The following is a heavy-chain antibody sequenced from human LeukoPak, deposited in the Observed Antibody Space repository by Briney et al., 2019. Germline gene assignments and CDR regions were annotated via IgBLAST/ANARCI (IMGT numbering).Heavy chain of an antibody. V-gene: IGHV3-66*01. CDR1: GFTVSSKY. CDR3: ARSGNCTNCLCYFDY. D-gene: IGHD2-8*01. J-gene: IGHJ4*02. CDR2: IYSGGST. Sequence: SGGSLRLSCVASGFTVSSKYMSWVRQAPGKGLEWVSGIYSGGSTYYADSVKGRFTISRDNSKNTLYLQMNSLRAEDTAVYYWARSGNCTNCLCYFDYWGQGTLVTVSS.